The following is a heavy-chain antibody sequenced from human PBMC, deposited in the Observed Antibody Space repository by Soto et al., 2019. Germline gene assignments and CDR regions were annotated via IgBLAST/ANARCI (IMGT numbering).Heavy chain of an antibody. J-gene: IGHJ4*02. CDR2: ISGANGNT. CDR1: AYTFTNYA. Sequence: QVQLVQSGAEVKKPGASVRVSCQTSAYTFTNYAVSWVRQAPGQGLEWMGWISGANGNTIYAQKFQGRVTMTTDTSTRKAYMELRSLRSDDTAVYYCATGLLGYCSGGSCYSDSWGQGTLVTVSS. CDR3: ATGLLGYCSGGSCYSDS. D-gene: IGHD2-15*01. V-gene: IGHV1-18*01.